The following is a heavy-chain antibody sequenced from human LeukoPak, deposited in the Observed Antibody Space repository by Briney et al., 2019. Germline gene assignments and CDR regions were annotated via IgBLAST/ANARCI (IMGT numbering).Heavy chain of an antibody. CDR2: ISRGSGHI. V-gene: IGHV3-21*01. CDR1: RFTCSNYS. Sequence: PGGSLRLSCAASRFTCSNYSMNWVRQAPGKGLEWVSSISRGSGHIYYADSVKGRFTISRDNARNSLYLQMNSLRAEDTAIYYCARVDAALDYWGQGTLVTVPS. CDR3: ARVDAALDY. D-gene: IGHD6-6*01. J-gene: IGHJ4*02.